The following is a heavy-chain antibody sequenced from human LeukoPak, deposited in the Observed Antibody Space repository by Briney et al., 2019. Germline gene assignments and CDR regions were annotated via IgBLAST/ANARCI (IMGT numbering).Heavy chain of an antibody. CDR2: IYSGGST. Sequence: GSLRLSCAASGFTVSSNYMSWVRQAPGKGLEWVSVIYSGGSTYYADPVKGRFTISRDNSQNTMYMQMNSLRPEDTAVYYCARDPSGSFDYWGQGILVTVSS. V-gene: IGHV3-53*05. CDR1: GFTVSSNY. J-gene: IGHJ4*02. CDR3: ARDPSGSFDY. D-gene: IGHD5-12*01.